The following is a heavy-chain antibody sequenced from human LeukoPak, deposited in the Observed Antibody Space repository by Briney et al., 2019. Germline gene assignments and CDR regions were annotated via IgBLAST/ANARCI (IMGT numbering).Heavy chain of an antibody. J-gene: IGHJ3*02. D-gene: IGHD3-10*01. CDR1: GYSISSGYY. Sequence: SETLSLTCTDSGYSISSGYYWGWIRQPPGKGLEWIGSIYHSGSTYYNPSLKSRVTISVDTSRNQFSLKLSSVTATDTAVYYCARDFGTYYGSGSYAGRAFDIWGQGTMVTVSS. CDR2: IYHSGST. V-gene: IGHV4-38-2*02. CDR3: ARDFGTYYGSGSYAGRAFDI.